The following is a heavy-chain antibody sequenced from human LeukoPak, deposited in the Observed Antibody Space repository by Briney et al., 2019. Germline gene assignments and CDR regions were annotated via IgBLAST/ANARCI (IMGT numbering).Heavy chain of an antibody. CDR1: GGSFSGYY. V-gene: IGHV4-34*01. Sequence: KTSETLSLTCAVYGGSFSGYYWSWIRQPPGKGLEWIGEINHSGSTNYNPSLKSRVTISVDTSKNQFSLKLSSVTAADTAVYYCARRRSTSWGGYYYYYYMDVWGKGTTVTVSS. CDR3: ARRRSTSWGGYYYYYYMDV. J-gene: IGHJ6*03. D-gene: IGHD2-2*01. CDR2: INHSGST.